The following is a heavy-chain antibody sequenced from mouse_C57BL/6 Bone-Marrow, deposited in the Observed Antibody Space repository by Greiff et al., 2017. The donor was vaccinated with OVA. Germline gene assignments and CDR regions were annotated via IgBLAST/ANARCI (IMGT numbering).Heavy chain of an antibody. J-gene: IGHJ3*01. CDR3: VSLSPFAY. CDR2: IRSKSNNYAT. Sequence: DVKLVESGGGLVQPKGSLKLSCAASGFSFNTYAMNWVRQAPGKGLEWVARIRSKSNNYATYYADSVKDRFTISRDDSESMLYLQMNNLKTEDTAMYYCVSLSPFAYWGQGTLVTVSA. D-gene: IGHD2-3*01. V-gene: IGHV10-1*01. CDR1: GFSFNTYA.